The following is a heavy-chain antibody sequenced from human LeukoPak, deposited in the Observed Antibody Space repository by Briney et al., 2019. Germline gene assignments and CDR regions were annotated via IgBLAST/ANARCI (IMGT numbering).Heavy chain of an antibody. CDR2: ISSSSSYI. CDR1: GFTFSSYA. D-gene: IGHD1-26*01. J-gene: IGHJ3*02. V-gene: IGHV3-21*01. Sequence: GGSLRLSCAASGFTFSSYAMSWVRQAPGKGLEWVSSISSSSSYIYYADSVKGRFTISRDNAKNSLYLQMNSLRAEDTAVYYCARVVGATQSVAFDIWGQGTMVTVSS. CDR3: ARVVGATQSVAFDI.